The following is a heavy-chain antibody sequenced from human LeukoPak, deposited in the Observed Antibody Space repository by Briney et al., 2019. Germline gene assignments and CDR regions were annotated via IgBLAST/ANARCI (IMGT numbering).Heavy chain of an antibody. Sequence: AGTLRLSCAAYGVSFSTYNMSWVRQAPGKGLEWVSSISSSSYHIYYADSVKGRFTISRDNAKNSLYLQMDSLRAEDTAVYYCARRFYYDSSGYFYEPYNIDTWGQGTLVTVSS. CDR3: ARRFYYDSSGYFYEPYNIDT. CDR1: GVSFSTYN. V-gene: IGHV3-21*01. CDR2: ISSSSYHI. J-gene: IGHJ5*02. D-gene: IGHD3-22*01.